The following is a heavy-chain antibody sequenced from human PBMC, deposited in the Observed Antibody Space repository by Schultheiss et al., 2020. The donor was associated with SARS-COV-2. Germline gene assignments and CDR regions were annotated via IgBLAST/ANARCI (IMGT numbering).Heavy chain of an antibody. Sequence: GESLKISCAASGFTFSSYDMHWVRQATGKGLEWVSAIGTAGDTYYPGSVKGRFTISRENAKNSLYLQMNSLRAEDTAVYYCTRLPPGIAAAFDPWGQGTLVTVSS. D-gene: IGHD6-13*01. CDR2: IGTAGDT. CDR1: GFTFSSYD. CDR3: TRLPPGIAAAFDP. J-gene: IGHJ5*02. V-gene: IGHV3-13*01.